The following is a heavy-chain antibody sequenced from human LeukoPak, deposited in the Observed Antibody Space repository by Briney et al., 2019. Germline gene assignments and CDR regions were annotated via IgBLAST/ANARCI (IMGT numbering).Heavy chain of an antibody. V-gene: IGHV1-2*02. CDR3: AREEVIAAAGPTLDY. CDR2: INPNSGGT. J-gene: IGHJ4*02. D-gene: IGHD6-13*01. CDR1: GYTFTDYY. Sequence: ASVKVSCKASGYTFTDYYMHWVRQAPGQELEWMGWINPNSGGTNYAQKFQGRVTMTRDTSISTAYMELSRLRSDDMAVFYCAREEVIAAAGPTLDYWGQGALVTVSS.